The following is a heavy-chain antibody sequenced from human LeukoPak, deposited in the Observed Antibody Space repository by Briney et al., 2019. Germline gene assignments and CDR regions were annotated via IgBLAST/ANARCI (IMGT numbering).Heavy chain of an antibody. CDR3: ARLTIFGVVINSVAFDY. J-gene: IGHJ4*02. V-gene: IGHV5-51*01. D-gene: IGHD3-3*01. CDR1: GYTFTNYW. Sequence: GESLKISCQGSGYTFTNYWIGWVRQLPGKGLEWMGIIYPGDSYTRYSPPFQGQVTLSADKSINTAYLQWSSLKASDTAVYYCARLTIFGVVINSVAFDYWGQGTLVTVSS. CDR2: IYPGDSYT.